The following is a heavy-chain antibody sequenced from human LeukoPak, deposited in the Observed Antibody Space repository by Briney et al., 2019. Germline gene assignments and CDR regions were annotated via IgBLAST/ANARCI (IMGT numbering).Heavy chain of an antibody. CDR1: GFTFSTYA. D-gene: IGHD3-10*01. J-gene: IGHJ4*02. V-gene: IGHV3-23*01. Sequence: GGSLRLSHAASGFTFSTYAMYWVRQAPAKGRKWVSGISASGNNTYYAVSVKGRFTISRENYKNTLYVQMNSLRAEDTAVYYCAKGARDSGSYYSALHYWGQGTLVTVSS. CDR3: AKGARDSGSYYSALHY. CDR2: ISASGNNT.